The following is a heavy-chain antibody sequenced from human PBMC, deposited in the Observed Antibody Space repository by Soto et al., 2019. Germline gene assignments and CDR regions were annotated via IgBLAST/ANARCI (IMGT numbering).Heavy chain of an antibody. CDR1: GGSISSGGYS. Sequence: SETLSLTCAVSGGSISSGGYSWSWIRQPPGKGLEWIGYIYHSGSTYYNPSLKSRVTISVDRSKNQFSLKLSSVTAADTAVYYCARGSGYSVLLSPRHHYFDYWSKGTLVPVAS. J-gene: IGHJ4*02. D-gene: IGHD3-22*01. V-gene: IGHV4-30-2*01. CDR2: IYHSGST. CDR3: ARGSGYSVLLSPRHHYFDY.